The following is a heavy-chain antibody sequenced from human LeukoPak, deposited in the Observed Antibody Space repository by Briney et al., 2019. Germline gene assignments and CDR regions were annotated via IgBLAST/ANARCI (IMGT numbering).Heavy chain of an antibody. V-gene: IGHV1-2*02. CDR2: INPNSGGT. Sequence: ASVKVSCKASGYTFTGYYMHWVRQAPGQGLEWMGWINPNSGGTNYAQKFQGRVTMTRDTSISTAYMELSRLRSDDTAVYYCARDQSSSTPSTDYWGQGTLVTVSS. CDR3: ARDQSSSTPSTDY. J-gene: IGHJ4*02. D-gene: IGHD6-6*01. CDR1: GYTFTGYY.